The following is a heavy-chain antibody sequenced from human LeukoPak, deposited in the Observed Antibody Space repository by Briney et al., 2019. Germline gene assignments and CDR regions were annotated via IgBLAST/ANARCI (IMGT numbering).Heavy chain of an antibody. J-gene: IGHJ5*02. CDR1: GFTFDDYG. D-gene: IGHD4-17*01. CDR3: AKAGDYGDYGRWFDP. V-gene: IGHV3-20*04. Sequence: GGSLRLSCAASGFTFDDYGMSWVRQAPGKGLEWVSGISWNSGSIGYADSVKGRFTISRDNAKNSLYLQMNSLRAEDTALYYCAKAGDYGDYGRWFDPWGQGTLVTVSS. CDR2: ISWNSGSI.